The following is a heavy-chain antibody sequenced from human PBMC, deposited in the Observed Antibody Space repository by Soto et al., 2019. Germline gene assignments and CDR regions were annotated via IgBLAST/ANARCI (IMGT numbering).Heavy chain of an antibody. CDR3: ARVWGGAFDI. J-gene: IGHJ3*02. V-gene: IGHV4-59*01. D-gene: IGHD3-10*01. CDR1: GGSISTYF. Sequence: PSVTLSLTCTVSGGSISTYFWSWIRQPPGKGLEWIGYIYYSGSTNYNPSLKSRVTISVDTSKNQFSLKLSSVTAADTAVYYCARVWGGAFDIWGQGTMVS. CDR2: IYYSGST.